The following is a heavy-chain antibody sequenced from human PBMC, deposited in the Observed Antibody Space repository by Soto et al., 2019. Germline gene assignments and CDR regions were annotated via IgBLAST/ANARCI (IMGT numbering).Heavy chain of an antibody. J-gene: IGHJ5*02. CDR2: ISGTSGST. Sequence: GGSLRLSCAASGFTFSSYAMNCVRHAPGNGQEWVSAISGTSGSTYYSDSVKGRFTISRDNSKNTLYLQMNSLRADDTDVYYCAKVSDGSGSYYFPLDHCGQGPLVIVSS. CDR1: GFTFSSYA. V-gene: IGHV3-23*01. D-gene: IGHD3-10*01. CDR3: AKVSDGSGSYYFPLDH.